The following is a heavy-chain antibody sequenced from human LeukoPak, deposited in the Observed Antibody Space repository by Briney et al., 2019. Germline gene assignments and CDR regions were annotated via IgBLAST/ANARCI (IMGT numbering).Heavy chain of an antibody. D-gene: IGHD3-10*01. CDR3: AKDRGYGSGIYYFDY. CDR1: GFTFSSYA. CDR2: ISYDGSNK. V-gene: IGHV3-30-3*01. Sequence: GGSLRLSCAASGFTFSSYAMHWVRQAPGKGLEWVAVISYDGSNKYYADSVKGRFTISRDNSKNTLYLQMNSLRAEDTAVYYCAKDRGYGSGIYYFDYWGQGTLVTVSS. J-gene: IGHJ4*02.